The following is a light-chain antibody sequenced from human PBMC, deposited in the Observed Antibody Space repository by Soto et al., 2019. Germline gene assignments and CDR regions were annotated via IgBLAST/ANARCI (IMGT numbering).Light chain of an antibody. V-gene: IGKV3-11*01. CDR3: QQRSTGT. J-gene: IGKJ4*01. CDR2: DAS. Sequence: EVVLTQSPATLSLSPGERATLSCRASQTINNFLAWYQQKPGQAPRLLIYDASSRAAGVPGSFSGSGSGTDFTLTITSLEPEDFALYHCQQRSTGTFGGGTKV. CDR1: QTINNF.